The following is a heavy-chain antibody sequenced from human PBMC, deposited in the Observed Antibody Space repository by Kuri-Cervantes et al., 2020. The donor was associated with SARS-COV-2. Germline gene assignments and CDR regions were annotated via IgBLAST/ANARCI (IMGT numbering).Heavy chain of an antibody. J-gene: IGHJ5*02. D-gene: IGHD6-19*01. Sequence: GGSLRLSCAASGFTFSSYGMHWVRQAPGKGLEWVAVISYDGSNKYYADSVKGRFTISRDNSKNTPYLQMNSLRAEDTAVYYCAKSSGTADGGFDPWGQGTLVTVSS. V-gene: IGHV3-30*18. CDR3: AKSSGTADGGFDP. CDR2: ISYDGSNK. CDR1: GFTFSSYG.